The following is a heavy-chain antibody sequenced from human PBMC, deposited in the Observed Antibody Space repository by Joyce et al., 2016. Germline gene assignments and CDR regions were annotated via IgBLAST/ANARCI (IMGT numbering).Heavy chain of an antibody. V-gene: IGHV3-23*01. D-gene: IGHD3-16*01. CDR2: ITGSGSGT. Sequence: EVQLLESGGGLVQPGGSLRLSCAASGFTVSNYGMSWVRQAAGKGLEWVSTITGSGSGTYYADSVKGRFTISRDNSKNTLYLQMSSLRGEDTAVYYCARGGMIRHRYFGYWGQGTLVTVSS. J-gene: IGHJ4*02. CDR1: GFTVSNYG. CDR3: ARGGMIRHRYFGY.